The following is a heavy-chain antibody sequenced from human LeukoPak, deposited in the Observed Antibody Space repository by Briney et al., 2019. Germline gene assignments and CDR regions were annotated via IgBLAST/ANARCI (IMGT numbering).Heavy chain of an antibody. V-gene: IGHV4-61*01. CDR3: ARRGATRSPFDY. CDR1: GGSVSSGSYY. CDR2: IYYSGST. J-gene: IGHJ4*02. Sequence: SETLSLTSTVSGGSVSSGSYYWSWIRQPPGKGLEWIGYIYYSGSTNYNPSLKSRVTISVDTSKNQFSLKLSSVTAADTAVYYCARRGATRSPFDYWGQGTLVTVSS. D-gene: IGHD1-26*01.